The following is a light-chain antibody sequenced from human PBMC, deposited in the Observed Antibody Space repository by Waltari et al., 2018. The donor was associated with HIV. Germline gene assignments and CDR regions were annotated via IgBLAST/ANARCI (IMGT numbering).Light chain of an antibody. CDR2: DDS. V-gene: IGLV3-21*02. J-gene: IGLJ2*01. CDR3: QVWHSNSDHVV. CDR1: NIGSQS. Sequence: SYVLTQPPSVSVAPGQTARITCEGNNIGSQSVHWYQQRPGQPPALVVHDDSDRPSGIPERFSGSNSGNTATLTISRVEAGDEADYYCQVWHSNSDHVVFGGGTKLTVL.